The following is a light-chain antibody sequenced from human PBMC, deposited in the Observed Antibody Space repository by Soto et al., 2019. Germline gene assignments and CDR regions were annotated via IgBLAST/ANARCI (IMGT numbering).Light chain of an antibody. CDR1: QSVSSY. CDR2: GAS. Sequence: EIVLTQSPGTLSLSPGERATLSCRASQSVSSYLAWYQQKPGQAPRLLIYGASSRATGIPDRFSGSGSGTDSTLTISRLEPEDFAVYYCQQYVSPPRTFGQGSKVEIK. V-gene: IGKV3-20*01. CDR3: QQYVSPPRT. J-gene: IGKJ1*01.